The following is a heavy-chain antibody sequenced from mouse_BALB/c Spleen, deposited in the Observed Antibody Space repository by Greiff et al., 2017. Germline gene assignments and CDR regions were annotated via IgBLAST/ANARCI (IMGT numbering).Heavy chain of an antibody. CDR2: ISSGGGNT. CDR1: GFTFSSYT. CDR3: AKRYFDV. J-gene: IGHJ1*01. V-gene: IGHV5-9*03. Sequence: EVMLVESGGGLVKPGGSLKLSCAASGFTFSSYTMSWVRQTPEKRLEWVATISSGGGNTYYPDSVKGRFTISRDNAKNNLYLQMSSLRSEDTALYYCAKRYFDVWGAGTTVTVSS.